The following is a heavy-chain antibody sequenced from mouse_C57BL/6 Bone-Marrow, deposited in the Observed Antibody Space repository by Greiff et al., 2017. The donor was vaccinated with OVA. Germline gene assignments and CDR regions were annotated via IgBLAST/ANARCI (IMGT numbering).Heavy chain of an antibody. CDR3: ARGNYGSSPWYFDV. V-gene: IGHV3-6*01. CDR1: GYSITSGYY. J-gene: IGHJ1*03. Sequence: EVQLVESGPGLVKPSQSLSLTCSVTGYSITSGYYWNWIRQFPGNKLEWMGYISYDGSNNYNPSLKNRISITRDTSKNQFFLKLNSVTTEDTATYYCARGNYGSSPWYFDVWGTGTTVTVSS. D-gene: IGHD1-1*01. CDR2: ISYDGSN.